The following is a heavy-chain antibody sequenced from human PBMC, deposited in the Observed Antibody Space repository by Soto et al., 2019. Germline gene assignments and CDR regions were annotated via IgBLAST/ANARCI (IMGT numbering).Heavy chain of an antibody. J-gene: IGHJ5*02. D-gene: IGHD2-15*01. CDR3: ARNGAYCSGGSCYSRWFDP. CDR2: INAGNGNT. Sequence: GASVKVSCKASGYTFTSYAMHWVRQAPGQRLEWMGWINAGNGNTKYSQKFQGRVTITRDTSASTAYMELSSLRSEDTAVYYCARNGAYCSGGSCYSRWFDPWGQGTLVTVSS. V-gene: IGHV1-3*01. CDR1: GYTFTSYA.